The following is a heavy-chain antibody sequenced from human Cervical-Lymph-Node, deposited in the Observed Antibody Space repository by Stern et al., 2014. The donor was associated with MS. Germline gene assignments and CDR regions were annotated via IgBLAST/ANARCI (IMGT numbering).Heavy chain of an antibody. D-gene: IGHD4-17*01. J-gene: IGHJ5*02. CDR2: LFHIGST. Sequence: VQLVESGSGLVKPSQTLSLTCTVSGYSISRGGYFWNWIRPPPGKGLVWIGYLFHIGSTHYSPSLTIRVTILLARSKTKLFPRLPSVTAADTAFYFCAGEPYANNWLDPWGQGILVTVAS. CDR1: GYSISRGGYF. CDR3: AGEPYANNWLDP. V-gene: IGHV4-30-2*01.